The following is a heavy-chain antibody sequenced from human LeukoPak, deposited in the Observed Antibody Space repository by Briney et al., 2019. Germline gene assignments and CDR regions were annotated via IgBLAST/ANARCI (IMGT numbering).Heavy chain of an antibody. D-gene: IGHD6-6*01. Sequence: PGGSLRLSCAASGFTFSSYAMSWVRQAPGKGLEWVSAISGSGGSTYYADSVKGRFTISRDNAKNSLFLQMSSLRDEDTALYYCARENRIAAPFDYWGQGTLVTVSS. CDR3: ARENRIAAPFDY. J-gene: IGHJ4*02. V-gene: IGHV3-23*01. CDR1: GFTFSSYA. CDR2: ISGSGGST.